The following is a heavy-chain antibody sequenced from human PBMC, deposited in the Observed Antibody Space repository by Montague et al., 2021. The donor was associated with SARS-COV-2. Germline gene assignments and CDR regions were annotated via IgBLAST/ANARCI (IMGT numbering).Heavy chain of an antibody. CDR1: GGSISGDTYY. V-gene: IGHV4-61*10. CDR2: IYNSGST. J-gene: IGHJ2*01. Sequence: SETLSLTCTGSGGSISGDTYYWNWIRQPAGKGLEWIAYIYNSGSTNYNPSLQSRLRTSLDTSKNHFSLRLTSVTAADTAIYYCARSREWGSTGAGYIDLWGRGTLVTVSS. D-gene: IGHD4/OR15-4a*01. CDR3: ARSREWGSTGAGYIDL.